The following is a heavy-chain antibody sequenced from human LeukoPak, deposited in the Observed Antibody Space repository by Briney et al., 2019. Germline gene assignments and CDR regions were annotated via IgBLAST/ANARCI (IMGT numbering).Heavy chain of an antibody. CDR1: GGSITGYY. CDR2: IHSSGST. Sequence: KSSETLSLTCTVSGGSITGYYWSWIRQPAGKGLEWIGQIHSSGSTKYNSSLKSRVTMSGDTSKNEFSLRLSSVTAADTAVYYCVRGGSKAAATFDYWGQGTLVTVSS. V-gene: IGHV4-4*07. D-gene: IGHD2-15*01. CDR3: VRGGSKAAATFDY. J-gene: IGHJ4*02.